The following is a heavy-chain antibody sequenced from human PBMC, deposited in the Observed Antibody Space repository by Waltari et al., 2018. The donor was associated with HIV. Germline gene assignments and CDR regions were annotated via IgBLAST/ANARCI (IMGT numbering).Heavy chain of an antibody. CDR1: GYTFTSYG. CDR3: ARALWSGYYTPYYFDY. D-gene: IGHD3-3*01. J-gene: IGHJ4*02. V-gene: IGHV1-18*01. CDR2: ISASNGHT. Sequence: QVQLVQSGAEVKKPGASVKVSCKASGYTFTSYGISWVRQAPGQGLEWMGWISASNGHTNYAQKLQGRVPMTTDTSTSTAYMDLRGLRADDTAFYYCARALWSGYYTPYYFDYWGQGTLVPVSS.